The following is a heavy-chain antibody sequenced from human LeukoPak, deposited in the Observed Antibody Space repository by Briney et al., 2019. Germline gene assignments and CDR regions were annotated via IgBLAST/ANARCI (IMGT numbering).Heavy chain of an antibody. CDR1: GFNFRSYA. CDR2: ISGDGGST. V-gene: IGHV3-23*01. D-gene: IGHD3-10*01. J-gene: IGHJ4*02. CDR3: VGYHGSGRPDY. Sequence: GGSLRLSCVGSGFNFRSYAMSWVRQAPGKGLEWVSAISGDGGSTSLADSVKGRFSISRDNSKSTVNLQMNSLRVEDTALYYWVGYHGSGRPDYWGQGTLVTVSS.